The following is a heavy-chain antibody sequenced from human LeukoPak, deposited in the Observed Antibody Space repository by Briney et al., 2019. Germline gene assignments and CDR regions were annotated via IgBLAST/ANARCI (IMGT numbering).Heavy chain of an antibody. Sequence: GGSLRLSCVASGFTYSSYVMSWVRQAPGKGLEWGSVISGSGVSTYYADSVKDRFTISRDNSKNKLYLQMNNLRAEDTAVYYCSKGHYFDSRGYYYHHWGQGTLVTVFS. D-gene: IGHD3-22*01. V-gene: IGHV3-23*01. J-gene: IGHJ1*01. CDR3: SKGHYFDSRGYYYHH. CDR2: ISGSGVST. CDR1: GFTYSSYV.